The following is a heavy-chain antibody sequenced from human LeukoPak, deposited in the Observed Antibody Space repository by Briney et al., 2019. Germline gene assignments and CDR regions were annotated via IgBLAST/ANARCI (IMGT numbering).Heavy chain of an antibody. CDR2: ISYDGSNK. D-gene: IGHD3-3*01. CDR1: GFTFSSYA. CDR3: ARVDSGDFWSGYSYYYYYYYMDV. J-gene: IGHJ6*03. V-gene: IGHV3-30*04. Sequence: GGSLRLSCAASGFTFSSYAMHWVRQAPGKGLEWVALISYDGSNKYYADSVKGRFTISRDNSKNTLYLQMNSLRAEDTAVYYCARVDSGDFWSGYSYYYYYYYMDVWGKGTTVTISS.